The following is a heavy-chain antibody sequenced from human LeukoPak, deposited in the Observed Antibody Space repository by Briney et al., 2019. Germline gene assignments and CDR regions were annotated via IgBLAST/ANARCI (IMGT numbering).Heavy chain of an antibody. CDR1: GYSFTSYW. J-gene: IGHJ4*02. V-gene: IGHV5-51*01. D-gene: IGHD2-2*01. Sequence: PGASLKISCKGSGYSFTSYWLGWVRPLPGKGLEWMGIIYPGDSDTRYSSSFQGQVTISADKSISTAYLQWSSLKASDTAMYYCARQSGYCSSTSCSFDYWGQGTLVTVSS. CDR3: ARQSGYCSSTSCSFDY. CDR2: IYPGDSDT.